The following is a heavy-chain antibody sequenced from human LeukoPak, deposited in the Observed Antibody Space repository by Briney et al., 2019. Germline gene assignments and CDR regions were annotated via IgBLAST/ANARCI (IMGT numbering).Heavy chain of an antibody. D-gene: IGHD3-9*01. J-gene: IGHJ4*02. CDR2: INHSGST. CDR3: ARSRVLRYFDWLLPYDY. V-gene: IGHV4-34*01. Sequence: SETLSLTCAASGGSFSGYYWSWIRQPPGKGLEWIGEINHSGSTNYNPSLKSRVTISVDTPKNQFSLKLSSVTAADTAVYSCARSRVLRYFDWLLPYDYWGQGTLVTVSS. CDR1: GGSFSGYY.